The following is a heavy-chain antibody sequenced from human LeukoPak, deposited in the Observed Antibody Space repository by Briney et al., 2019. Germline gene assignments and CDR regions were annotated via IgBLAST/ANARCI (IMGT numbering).Heavy chain of an antibody. J-gene: IGHJ1*01. CDR1: GGSFSGYY. CDR3: ARGFGLGYCSGGSCYSEYFQH. V-gene: IGHV4-34*01. D-gene: IGHD2-15*01. CDR2: INHSGST. Sequence: SETLSLTCAVYGGSFSGYYWSWIRQPPGKGLEWIGEINHSGSTNYNPSLKSRVTITVDTSKNQFSLKLSSVTAADTAVYYCARGFGLGYCSGGSCYSEYFQHWGQGTLVTVSS.